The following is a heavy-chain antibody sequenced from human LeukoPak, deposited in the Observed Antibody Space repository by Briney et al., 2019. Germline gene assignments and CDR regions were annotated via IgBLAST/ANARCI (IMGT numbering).Heavy chain of an antibody. D-gene: IGHD4-17*01. V-gene: IGHV1-18*01. CDR2: ISAYNGNT. CDR3: ARDMTTVTTDYMDV. J-gene: IGHJ6*03. CDR1: GYTFTSYG. Sequence: ASVKVSCKASGYTFTSYGISWVRQAPGQGLEWMGWISAYNGNTNYAQKLQGRVTMTTDTSTSTAYMELRSLRSDDTAVYYCARDMTTVTTDYMDVSGKGTTVTVSS.